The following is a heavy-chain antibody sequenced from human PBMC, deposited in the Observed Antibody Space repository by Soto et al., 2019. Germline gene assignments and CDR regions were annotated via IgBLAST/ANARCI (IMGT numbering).Heavy chain of an antibody. J-gene: IGHJ4*02. V-gene: IGHV3-74*01. CDR3: VRTSLVVAAPPREDY. CDR1: GFTFSSYW. Sequence: EVQLVESGGGLVQPGGSLRLSCAASGFTFSSYWMHWVRQAPGKGLVWVSRINSDGSSTSYADSVKGRFTISRDNAKNTLYLQMTSLRAEDTAVYYCVRTSLVVAAPPREDYWGQGTLVTVSS. CDR2: INSDGSST. D-gene: IGHD2-15*01.